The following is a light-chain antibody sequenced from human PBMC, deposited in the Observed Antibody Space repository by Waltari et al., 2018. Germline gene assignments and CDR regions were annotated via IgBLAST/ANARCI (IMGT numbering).Light chain of an antibody. V-gene: IGLV1-47*01. CDR2: TNN. Sequence: SVVTQPPSASGTPGQRVTISCSGSSSNIGDNHVSWYHQVPGTAPKLLVHTNNERPSGVPARFTGSKSGTSASLAIYGLRSEDEADYYCASWDDKLNAWVIGGGTRLTVL. CDR1: SSNIGDNH. CDR3: ASWDDKLNAWV. J-gene: IGLJ3*02.